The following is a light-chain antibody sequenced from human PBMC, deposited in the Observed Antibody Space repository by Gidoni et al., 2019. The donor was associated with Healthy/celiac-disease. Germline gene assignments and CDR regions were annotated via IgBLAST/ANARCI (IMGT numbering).Light chain of an antibody. V-gene: IGLV2-14*03. CDR2: DVS. Sequence: QSALTQPASVSGSPGQSITISCTGTSSDVGGYNYVSWYQHHPGKAPKLMIYDVSNRPSGVSNRFSGSKSGNTASLTISGLQAEDEADYYGSSYTSSSYNYVFGTGTKVTVL. CDR1: SSDVGGYNY. J-gene: IGLJ1*01. CDR3: SSYTSSSYNYV.